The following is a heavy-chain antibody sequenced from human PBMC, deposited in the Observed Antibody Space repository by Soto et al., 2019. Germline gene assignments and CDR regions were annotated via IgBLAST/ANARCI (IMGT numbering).Heavy chain of an antibody. CDR2: IYYSGST. Sequence: SETLSLTCTVSGGSISSYYWSWIRQPPGKGLEWIGYIYYSGSTNYNPSLKSRVTISVDTSKNQFSLKLSSVTAADTAVYYCARGHHDYGDYASHPVFDYWGQGTLVTVSS. D-gene: IGHD4-17*01. J-gene: IGHJ4*02. V-gene: IGHV4-59*01. CDR3: ARGHHDYGDYASHPVFDY. CDR1: GGSISSYY.